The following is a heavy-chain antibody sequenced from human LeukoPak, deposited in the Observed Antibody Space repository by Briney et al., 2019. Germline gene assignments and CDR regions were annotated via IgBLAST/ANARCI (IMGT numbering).Heavy chain of an antibody. CDR3: VYGKGYILDY. CDR2: INGDGSEI. J-gene: IGHJ4*02. D-gene: IGHD5-12*01. V-gene: IGHV3-74*03. CDR1: GFTFSTSW. Sequence: PGGSLRLSWAASGFTFSTSWMLGVREGPGKGLVWVSHINGDGSEIKYADSVKGRFTISRDNAKNTVDLQMNSLRVEDTAVYYCVYGKGYILDYWGQGIPVTVSS.